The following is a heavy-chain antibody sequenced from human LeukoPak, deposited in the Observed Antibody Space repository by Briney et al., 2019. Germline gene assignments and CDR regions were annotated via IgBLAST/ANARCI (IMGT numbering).Heavy chain of an antibody. J-gene: IGHJ5*02. CDR3: ARPVYCSGGSCYQNWFDP. CDR2: IYYSGST. V-gene: IGHV4-39*01. D-gene: IGHD2-15*01. CDR1: GGSFSGYY. Sequence: SETLSLTCAVYGGSFSGYYWGWIRQPPGKGLEWIGSIYYSGSTYYNPSLKSRVTISVDTSKNQFSLKLSSVTAADTAVYYCARPVYCSGGSCYQNWFDPWGQGTLVTVSS.